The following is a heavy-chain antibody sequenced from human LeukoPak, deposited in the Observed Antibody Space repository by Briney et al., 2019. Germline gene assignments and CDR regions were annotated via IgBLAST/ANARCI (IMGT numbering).Heavy chain of an antibody. Sequence: PSETLSLTCAVYGGSFSGYYWSWIRQPPGKGLEWIGEINHSGSTNYNPSLKSRVTISVDTSKNQFSLKLSSVTAADTAVYYCGRLPDSRTEAVDIWGQGTVVTVSS. CDR3: GRLPDSRTEAVDI. D-gene: IGHD3-22*01. CDR1: GGSFSGYY. V-gene: IGHV4-34*01. J-gene: IGHJ3*02. CDR2: INHSGST.